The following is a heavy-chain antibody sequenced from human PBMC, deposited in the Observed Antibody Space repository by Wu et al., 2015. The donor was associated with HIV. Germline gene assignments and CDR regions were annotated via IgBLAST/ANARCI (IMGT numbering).Heavy chain of an antibody. D-gene: IGHD1-26*01. V-gene: IGHV1-69*12. J-gene: IGHJ6*03. CDR2: IIPIFGTA. Sequence: QVQLVQSGAEVKKPGSSVKVSCKASGGTFSSYAISWVRQAPGQGLEWMGGIIPIFGTANYAQKFQGRVTITADESTSTAYMELSSLRSEDTAVYYCARPTYSGSYYYYYYMDVWGQKGTTVTVSS. CDR3: ARPTYSGSYYYYYYMDV. CDR1: GGTFSSYA.